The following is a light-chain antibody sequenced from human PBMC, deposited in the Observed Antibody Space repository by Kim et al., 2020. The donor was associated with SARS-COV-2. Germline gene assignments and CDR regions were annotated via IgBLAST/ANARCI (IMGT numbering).Light chain of an antibody. CDR1: QSLLHSNGYNY. Sequence: AYISCRSSQSLLHSNGYNYLDWYLQKPGQSPQLLIYLGSNRASGVPDRFSGSGSGTDFTLKISRVEAEDVGVYYCMQALQTLGVTFGPGTKVDIK. V-gene: IGKV2-28*01. J-gene: IGKJ3*01. CDR2: LGS. CDR3: MQALQTLGVT.